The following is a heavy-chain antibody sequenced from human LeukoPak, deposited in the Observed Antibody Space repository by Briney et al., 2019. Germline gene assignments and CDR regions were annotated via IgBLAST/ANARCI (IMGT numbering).Heavy chain of an antibody. D-gene: IGHD3-10*01. J-gene: IGHJ6*02. CDR3: AKDISSGNVPYYYYGMDV. CDR1: GFTFDDYA. V-gene: IGHV3-9*01. CDR2: ICWNSGSI. Sequence: GRSLRLSCAASGFTFDDYAMHWVRQAPGKGLEWVSGICWNSGSIGYADSVKGRFTISRDNAKNSLYLQMNSLRAEDTALYYCAKDISSGNVPYYYYGMDVWGQGTTVTVSS.